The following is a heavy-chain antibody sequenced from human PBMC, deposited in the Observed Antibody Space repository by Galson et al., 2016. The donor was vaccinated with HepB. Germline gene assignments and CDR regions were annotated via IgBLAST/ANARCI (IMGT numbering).Heavy chain of an antibody. V-gene: IGHV3-21*01. D-gene: IGHD5-12*01. CDR1: GFIFSTHS. CDR2: ISSGSTYI. CDR3: ARASGGGYDWDYYYGMDV. Sequence: SLRLSCAGPGFIFSTHSMAWVRQAPGKGLEWVLLISSGSTYIYYADSVRGRFTISRDNAGNSLYLKMNTLRADDTAVYYCARASGGGYDWDYYYGMDVWGKGTTVTVSS. J-gene: IGHJ6*04.